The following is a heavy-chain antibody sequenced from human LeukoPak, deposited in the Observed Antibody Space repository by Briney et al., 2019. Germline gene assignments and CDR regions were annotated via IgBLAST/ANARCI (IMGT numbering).Heavy chain of an antibody. CDR2: ISTSGGTI. CDR3: ARTALYCGSTGCYP. J-gene: IGHJ5*02. Sequence: GGSLRLSCVASGFIFRNYEMNWVRQAPGKGLEWVSYISTSGGTINYADSVKGRFTISRDNAKNSLYLQMNSLRAEDTAVYYCARTALYCGSTGCYPWGQGTLVTVSS. CDR1: GFIFRNYE. V-gene: IGHV3-48*03. D-gene: IGHD2-2*01.